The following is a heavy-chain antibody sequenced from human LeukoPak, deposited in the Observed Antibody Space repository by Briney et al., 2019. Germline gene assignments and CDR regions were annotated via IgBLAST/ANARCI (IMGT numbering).Heavy chain of an antibody. CDR2: INPSGGST. D-gene: IGHD6-6*01. CDR3: ARDPIAARPLGGSDFDY. CDR1: GYTFTGYY. V-gene: IGHV1-46*01. J-gene: IGHJ4*02. Sequence: GASVKVSCKASGYTFTGYYMHWVRQAPGQGLEWMGIINPSGGSTSYAQKFQGRVTMTRDMSTSTVYMELSSLRSEDTAVYYCARDPIAARPLGGSDFDYWGQGTLVTVSS.